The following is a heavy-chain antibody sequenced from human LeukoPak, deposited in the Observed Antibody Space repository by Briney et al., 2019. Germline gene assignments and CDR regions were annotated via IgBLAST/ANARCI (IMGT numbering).Heavy chain of an antibody. D-gene: IGHD5-18*01. Sequence: GGSLRLSCAASGFTFNNYAMHWARQAPGKGLEWVAVISYDGSNKYYADSVKGRFTISRDNSKNTLYLQMNSLRAEDTAVYYCAKVGNRGYSYGQPIYYYYMDVWGKGTTVAISS. CDR2: ISYDGSNK. CDR1: GFTFNNYA. CDR3: AKVGNRGYSYGQPIYYYYMDV. V-gene: IGHV3-30*04. J-gene: IGHJ6*03.